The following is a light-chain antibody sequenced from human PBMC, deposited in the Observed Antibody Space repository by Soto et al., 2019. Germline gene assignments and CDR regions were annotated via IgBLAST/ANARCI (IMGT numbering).Light chain of an antibody. V-gene: IGKV1-12*01. Sequence: DIQMTQSPSSLSASVGDRVNISCRASQDIGSRLAWYQQKPGKAPKILIYAAATLHGGVPSRFSATFSGTDFTLTINSLRPEDLATYFCQQGNSLPLTFGPGTKVDLK. CDR2: AAA. CDR1: QDIGSR. CDR3: QQGNSLPLT. J-gene: IGKJ3*01.